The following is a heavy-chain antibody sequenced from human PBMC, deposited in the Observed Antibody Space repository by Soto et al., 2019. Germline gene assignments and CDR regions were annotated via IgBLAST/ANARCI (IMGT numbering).Heavy chain of an antibody. Sequence: GVSVKACCKASGYIFTGFSMHWAPQATGKGLEWMGWINTYNGNTTYAQNLQGRVTLTTDTSTSTAYMELTSLRSNDTAIYYCAMEDVCVSPIPQDVWGQGTTVTGTS. CDR3: AMEDVCVSPIPQDV. J-gene: IGHJ6*02. V-gene: IGHV1-18*04. CDR1: GYIFTGFS. D-gene: IGHD2-8*01. CDR2: INTYNGNT.